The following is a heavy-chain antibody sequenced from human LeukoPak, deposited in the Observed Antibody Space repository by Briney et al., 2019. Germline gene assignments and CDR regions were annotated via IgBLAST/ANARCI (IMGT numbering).Heavy chain of an antibody. V-gene: IGHV3-66*01. Sequence: GGSLRLSCAASGFTVSSNYISWVRQTPGKGLEWVSVIHSDGSTYYADSVKGRFSISRDSSKNTLYLQMNSLRAEDTAVYYCAGYYFDSSGSITPGYWGQGTLVTVSS. CDR2: IHSDGST. CDR1: GFTVSSNY. J-gene: IGHJ4*02. D-gene: IGHD3-22*01. CDR3: AGYYFDSSGSITPGY.